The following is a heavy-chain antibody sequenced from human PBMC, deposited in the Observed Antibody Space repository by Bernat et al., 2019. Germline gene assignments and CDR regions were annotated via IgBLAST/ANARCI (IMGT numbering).Heavy chain of an antibody. Sequence: QVQLQESCPGLVKPSQTLSLTCTVSGGSISSGSYYWSWIRQPAGKGLEWIGRIYTSGSSNYNPSLKIRVTISVDASKNQFSLKQGTVTAADTGVYYCERDRAVGYSPDYYFDYWGQGTLVTVSS. D-gene: IGHD1-26*01. CDR1: GGSISSGSYY. V-gene: IGHV4-61*02. CDR3: ERDRAVGYSPDYYFDY. J-gene: IGHJ4*02. CDR2: IYTSGSS.